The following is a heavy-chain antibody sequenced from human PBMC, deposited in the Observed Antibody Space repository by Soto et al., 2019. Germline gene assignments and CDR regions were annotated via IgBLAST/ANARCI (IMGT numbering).Heavy chain of an antibody. V-gene: IGHV4-59*01. CDR2: IYDTGISGYTPST. Sequence: SETLSLTCPVSGGSITSSYWSWIRRPPGKGLEWIAYIYDTGISGYTPSTSYNPSLKSRVTMSVDTSKSQFSLKLTSVTAADTAVYYCARGEDAFFYYGLDVWGQGITVTVSS. CDR3: ARGEDAFFYYGLDV. J-gene: IGHJ6*02. CDR1: GGSITSSY.